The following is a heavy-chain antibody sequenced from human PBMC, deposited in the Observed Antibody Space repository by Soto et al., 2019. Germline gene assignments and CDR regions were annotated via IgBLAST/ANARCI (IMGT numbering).Heavy chain of an antibody. CDR2: ISYDGSNK. D-gene: IGHD6-19*01. V-gene: IGHV3-30*18. J-gene: IGHJ4*02. Sequence: QVQLVESGGGVVQPGRSLRLSCAASGFTFSSYGMHWVRQAPGKGLEWVAVISYDGSNKYYADSVKGRFTISRDNSKNTLYLQMNSLRAEDTVVYYCAKDPVTVAQLGWYFDYWGQGTLVTVSS. CDR1: GFTFSSYG. CDR3: AKDPVTVAQLGWYFDY.